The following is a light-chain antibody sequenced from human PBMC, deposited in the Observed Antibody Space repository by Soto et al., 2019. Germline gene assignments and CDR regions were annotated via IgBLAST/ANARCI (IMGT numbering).Light chain of an antibody. V-gene: IGKV2-28*01. CDR2: LAS. Sequence: VMTQSPDCLPVMPGEPASSXXRSXQSLLHSNGYKFVDWYLQRPGQSPQXXIYLASNRSSGVPDRFSGSGAGTDFTLKISRVEAADVGVYCCMQALQSPRTFGQGTKVDIK. CDR1: QSLLHSNGYKF. J-gene: IGKJ1*01. CDR3: MQALQSPRT.